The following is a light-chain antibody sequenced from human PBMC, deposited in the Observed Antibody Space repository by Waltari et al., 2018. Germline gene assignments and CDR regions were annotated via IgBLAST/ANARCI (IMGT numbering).Light chain of an antibody. CDR3: QQYNSYPWT. J-gene: IGKJ1*01. V-gene: IGKV1-5*03. Sequence: DIQMTQSPSTLSSSVGDRVTITCRASQRITSWLACYQQIPGKPPQLLIYKASTLESGVPSRFSGSGSGTEFTLTISSLQPDDFATYYCQQYNSYPWTFGHGTKVELK. CDR2: KAS. CDR1: QRITSW.